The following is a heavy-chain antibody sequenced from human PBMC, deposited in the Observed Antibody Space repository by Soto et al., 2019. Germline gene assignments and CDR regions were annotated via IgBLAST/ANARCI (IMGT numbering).Heavy chain of an antibody. CDR2: IYYSGST. Sequence: TSETLSLTCTVSGGSISSGDYYWSWIRQPPGKGLEWIGYIYYSGSTYYNPSLKSRVTISVDTSKNQFSLKLSSVTAADTAVYYCARGDPYYDFWSGYYGPPSNWFDPWGQGTLVTVSS. CDR1: GGSISSGDYY. J-gene: IGHJ5*02. D-gene: IGHD3-3*01. CDR3: ARGDPYYDFWSGYYGPPSNWFDP. V-gene: IGHV4-30-4*01.